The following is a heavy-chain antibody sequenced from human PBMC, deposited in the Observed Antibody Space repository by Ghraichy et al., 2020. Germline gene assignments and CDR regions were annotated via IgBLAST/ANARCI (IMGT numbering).Heavy chain of an antibody. CDR2: ISYDGSNK. Sequence: GGSLRLSCAASGFTFSSYGMHWVRQAPGKGLEWVAVISYDGSNKYYADSVKGRFTISRDNSKNTLYLQMNSLRAEDTAVYYCAKAEWFGELFPIQRREYYYYMDVWGKGTTVTVSS. J-gene: IGHJ6*03. CDR3: AKAEWFGELFPIQRREYYYYMDV. CDR1: GFTFSSYG. D-gene: IGHD3-10*01. V-gene: IGHV3-30*18.